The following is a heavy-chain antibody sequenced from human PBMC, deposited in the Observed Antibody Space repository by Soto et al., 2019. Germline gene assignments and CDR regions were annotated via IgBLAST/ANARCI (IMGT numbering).Heavy chain of an antibody. CDR2: ISAYNGNT. J-gene: IGHJ4*02. D-gene: IGHD3-10*01. CDR1: GYTFTSYG. V-gene: IGHV1-18*01. Sequence: QAQLVQSGAEVKKPGASVKVSCKASGYTFTSYGISWVRQAPGQGLEWMGWISAYNGNTNYAQKLQGRVTMTTDTSTSTAYMELRSLRSDDTAVYYCARGGDYYGSGSLPPHFDYWGQGTLVTVSS. CDR3: ARGGDYYGSGSLPPHFDY.